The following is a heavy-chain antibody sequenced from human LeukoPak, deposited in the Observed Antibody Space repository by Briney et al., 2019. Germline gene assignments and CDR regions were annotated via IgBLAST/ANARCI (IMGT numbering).Heavy chain of an antibody. Sequence: GGSLRLSCAASGFTFSSYGMHWVRQAPGKGLEWAAVISYDGSNKYYADSVKGRFTISRDNSKNTLYLQMNSLRAEDTAVYYCAKAGEDSSGYYYHFDYWGQGTLVTVSP. CDR1: GFTFSSYG. V-gene: IGHV3-30*18. J-gene: IGHJ4*02. CDR3: AKAGEDSSGYYYHFDY. D-gene: IGHD3-22*01. CDR2: ISYDGSNK.